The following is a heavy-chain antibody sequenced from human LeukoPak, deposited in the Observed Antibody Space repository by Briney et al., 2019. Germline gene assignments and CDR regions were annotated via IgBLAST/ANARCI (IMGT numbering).Heavy chain of an antibody. J-gene: IGHJ4*02. CDR2: FDPEDGET. Sequence: ASVKVSCKVSGYTLTELSMHWVRPAPGKGLEWMGGFDPEDGETIYAQKFQGRVTMTEDTSTDTAYMELSSLRSEDTAVYYCATGDTAMVTPSFDYWGQGTLVTVSS. D-gene: IGHD5-18*01. CDR1: GYTLTELS. CDR3: ATGDTAMVTPSFDY. V-gene: IGHV1-24*01.